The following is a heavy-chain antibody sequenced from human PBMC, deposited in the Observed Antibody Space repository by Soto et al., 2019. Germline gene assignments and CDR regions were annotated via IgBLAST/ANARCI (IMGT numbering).Heavy chain of an antibody. CDR2: ISGSGGST. J-gene: IGHJ6*02. Sequence: PGGSLRVSCAASGFTFSSYAMSWVRQAPGKGLEWVSAISGSGGSTYYADSVKGRYTISRDNSKNTLYLQMNSLRAEDTAVYYCAKAGYSSSTYYYYGMDVWGQGTTVTVSS. CDR1: GFTFSSYA. V-gene: IGHV3-23*01. CDR3: AKAGYSSSTYYYYGMDV. D-gene: IGHD6-6*01.